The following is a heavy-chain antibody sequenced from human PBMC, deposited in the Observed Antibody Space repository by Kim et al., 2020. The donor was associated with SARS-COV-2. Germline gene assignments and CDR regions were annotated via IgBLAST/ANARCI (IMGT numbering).Heavy chain of an antibody. CDR1: GGTFSSYA. CDR2: IIPILGIA. V-gene: IGHV1-69*04. Sequence: SVKVSCKASGGTFSSYAISWVRQAPGQGLEWMGRIIPILGIANYAQKFQGRVTITADKSTSTAYMELSSLRSEDTAVYYCARRYRGDAFDIWGQGTMVTVSS. D-gene: IGHD1-1*01. CDR3: ARRYRGDAFDI. J-gene: IGHJ3*02.